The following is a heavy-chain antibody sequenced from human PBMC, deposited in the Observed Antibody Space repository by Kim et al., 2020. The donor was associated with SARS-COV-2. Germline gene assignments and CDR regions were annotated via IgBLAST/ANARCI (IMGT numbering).Heavy chain of an antibody. J-gene: IGHJ4*02. Sequence: GGSLRLSCAASGFTFSSYAMHWVRQAPGKGLEWVAVISYDGSNKYYADSVKGRFTISRDNSKNTLYLQMNSLRAEDTAVYYCARWPGAFGVVTHSMYYFDYWGQGTLVTVSS. D-gene: IGHD3-3*01. CDR3: ARWPGAFGVVTHSMYYFDY. CDR1: GFTFSSYA. CDR2: ISYDGSNK. V-gene: IGHV3-30-3*01.